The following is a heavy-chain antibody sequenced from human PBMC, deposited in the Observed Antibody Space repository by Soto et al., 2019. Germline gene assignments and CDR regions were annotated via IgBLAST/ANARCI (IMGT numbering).Heavy chain of an antibody. CDR3: ASDPEPMLGYCGSTSCYPRFDY. Sequence: ASVKVSCKASGYTFTSYGISWVRQAPGQGLEWMGWISAYNGNTNYAQKLQGRVTMTTDTSTGTAYMERRSLRSDATAVDYCASDPEPMLGYCGSTSCYPRFDYWGQGTLVTVSS. CDR2: ISAYNGNT. J-gene: IGHJ4*02. CDR1: GYTFTSYG. V-gene: IGHV1-18*01. D-gene: IGHD2-2*01.